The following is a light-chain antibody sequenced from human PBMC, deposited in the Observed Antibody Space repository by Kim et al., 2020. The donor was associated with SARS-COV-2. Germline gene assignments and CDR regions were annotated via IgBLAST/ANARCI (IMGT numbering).Light chain of an antibody. J-gene: IGLJ3*02. CDR3: AAWDDSLSVWV. CDR2: RNN. CDR1: SSNIGSNY. Sequence: QSVLTQPPSASGTPGQRVTISCSGSSSNIGSNYVYWYQQLPGTAPKPLIYRNNQRPSGVPDRFSGSKSGTSASLAISGLRSEDEADYYCAAWDDSLSVWVFGGGTQLTVL. V-gene: IGLV1-47*01.